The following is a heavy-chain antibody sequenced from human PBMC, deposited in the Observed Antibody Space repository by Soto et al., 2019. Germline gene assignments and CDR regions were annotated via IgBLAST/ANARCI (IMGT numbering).Heavy chain of an antibody. Sequence: GGSLRLSCAASGFPFSDCGMSWVRQTPGKGLEWLSTISSSGVNTHYADSVKGRFTISRDNSKSTLYLQMSNLRAEDTALYFCAKDDSADSAKSSDSSLGQENALTVSS. V-gene: IGHV3-23*01. CDR1: GFPFSDCG. J-gene: IGHJ5*02. D-gene: IGHD3-22*01. CDR2: ISSSGVNT. CDR3: AKDDSADSAKSSDSS.